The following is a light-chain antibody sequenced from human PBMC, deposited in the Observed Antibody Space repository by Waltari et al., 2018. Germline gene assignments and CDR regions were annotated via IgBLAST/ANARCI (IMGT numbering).Light chain of an antibody. J-gene: IGKJ4*01. CDR3: QQYNNWPPLT. V-gene: IGKV3-15*01. CDR2: GAS. CDR1: QSVSSN. Sequence: EIVMTQSPATLSVSPGERATLSCRASQSVSSNLAWYQRKPGQAPRLLIYGASTRANGIPARFSGSGSGTEFTLTISSLQSEDFAVYYCQQYNNWPPLTFGGGTKVEIK.